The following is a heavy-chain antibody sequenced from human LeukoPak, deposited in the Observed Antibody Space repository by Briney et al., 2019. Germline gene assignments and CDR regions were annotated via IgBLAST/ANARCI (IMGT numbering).Heavy chain of an antibody. CDR3: ARKWYYDSRVDY. CDR1: GGSFSGYY. CDR2: INHSGST. J-gene: IGHJ4*02. D-gene: IGHD3-22*01. Sequence: SETLSLTCAVYGGSFSGYYWSWIRQPPGKGLELIGEINHSGSTNYNPPLKSRVTISVDTSKNQFSLKLSSVTAADTAVYYCARKWYYDSRVDYWGQGTLVTVSS. V-gene: IGHV4-34*01.